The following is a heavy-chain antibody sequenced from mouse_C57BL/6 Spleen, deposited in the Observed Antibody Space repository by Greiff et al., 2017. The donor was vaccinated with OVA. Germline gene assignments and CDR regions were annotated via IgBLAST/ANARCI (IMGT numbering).Heavy chain of an antibody. V-gene: IGHV5-4*01. CDR3: ARDYYGNSYFDV. J-gene: IGHJ1*03. D-gene: IGHD2-1*01. Sequence: EVQLVESGGGLAKPGGSLKLSCAASGFTFSSYAMSWVRQTPEKRLEWVATISDGGSYTYYPDNVKGRFTISRDNAKNNLYLQMSHLKSEDTAMYYCARDYYGNSYFDVWGTGTTVTVSS. CDR1: GFTFSSYA. CDR2: ISDGGSYT.